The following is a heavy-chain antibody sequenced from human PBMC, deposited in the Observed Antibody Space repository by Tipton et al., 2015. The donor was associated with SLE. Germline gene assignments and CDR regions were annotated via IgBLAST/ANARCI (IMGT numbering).Heavy chain of an antibody. D-gene: IGHD6-13*01. CDR3: ARGQGSSSWFRGYWYFDL. CDR2: INHSGST. Sequence: GLVKPSETLSLTCAVYGGSFSGYYWSWIRQPPGKGLEWIGEINHSGSTNYNPSLKSRVTISVDTSKNQFSLKLSSVTAADTAVYYCARGQGSSSWFRGYWYFDLWGRGTLVTVSS. CDR1: GGSFSGYY. J-gene: IGHJ2*01. V-gene: IGHV4-34*01.